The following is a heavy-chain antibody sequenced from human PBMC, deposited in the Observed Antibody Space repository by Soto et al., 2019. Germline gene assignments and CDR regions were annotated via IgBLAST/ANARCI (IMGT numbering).Heavy chain of an antibody. CDR3: ARTRRYYYMDV. CDR2: IYYIGST. J-gene: IGHJ6*03. CDR1: GGSISTSSYY. Sequence: QLPLLESGPGLVKPSETLALTCAVSGGSISTSSYYWGWIRQPPGKGLEWIGSIYYIGSTYYNPSLKSRLTISVDTSKNQFSLRLSSVTAADTAVYYCARTRRYYYMDVWGKGTTVTVSS. V-gene: IGHV4-39*01.